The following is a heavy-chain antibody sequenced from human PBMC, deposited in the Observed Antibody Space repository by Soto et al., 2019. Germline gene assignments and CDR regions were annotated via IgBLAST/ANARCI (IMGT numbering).Heavy chain of an antibody. V-gene: IGHV3-33*01. D-gene: IGHD6-13*01. Sequence: QPGGSLRLSCAASGFTFSSYGMHWVRQAPGKGLEWVAVIWYDGSNKYYADSVKGRFTISRDNSKNTLYLQMNSLRAEDTAVYYCATSYGNAWYTYWGQGTQVTVSS. CDR3: ATSYGNAWYTY. J-gene: IGHJ4*02. CDR2: IWYDGSNK. CDR1: GFTFSSYG.